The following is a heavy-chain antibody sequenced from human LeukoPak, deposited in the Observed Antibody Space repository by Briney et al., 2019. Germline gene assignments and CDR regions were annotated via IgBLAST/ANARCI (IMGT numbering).Heavy chain of an antibody. CDR3: ARANYYDTSGYSRGAFDI. J-gene: IGHJ3*02. V-gene: IGHV1-69*13. CDR1: GGTFSSYA. Sequence: SVKVSCKASGGTFSSYAISWVRQAPGQGLEWMGGIIPIFGTANYAQKFQGRVTITADESTSTAYMELSSLRSEDTAFYYCARANYYDTSGYSRGAFDIWGQGTMVTVSS. CDR2: IIPIFGTA. D-gene: IGHD3-22*01.